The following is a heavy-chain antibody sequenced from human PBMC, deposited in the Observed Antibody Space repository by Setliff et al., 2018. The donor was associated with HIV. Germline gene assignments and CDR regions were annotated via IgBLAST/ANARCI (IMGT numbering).Heavy chain of an antibody. CDR3: ARGSYYGSGSIDAFVI. D-gene: IGHD3-10*01. CDR2: INTNTGNP. J-gene: IGHJ3*02. Sequence: ASVKVSCKASGYTFTSYAMNWVRQAPGQGLEWMGWINTNTGNPTYAPGFTGRFVFSLDTSVSTAYLQISSLKAEDTAGYYCARGSYYGSGSIDAFVIWGQGTMVTVSS. V-gene: IGHV7-4-1*02. CDR1: GYTFTSYA.